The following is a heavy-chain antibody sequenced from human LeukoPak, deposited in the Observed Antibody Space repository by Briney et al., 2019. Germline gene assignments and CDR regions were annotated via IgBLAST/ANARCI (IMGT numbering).Heavy chain of an antibody. V-gene: IGHV3-30*18. Sequence: GGSLRLSCAASGFTFSSYGMHWVRQAPGKGLEWVAVISYDGSNEYYADSVKGRFTISRDNSKNTLYLQMNSLRAEDTAVYYCAKGTNEYYDILTGYFPDYWGQGTLVTVSS. CDR1: GFTFSSYG. D-gene: IGHD3-9*01. J-gene: IGHJ4*02. CDR2: ISYDGSNE. CDR3: AKGTNEYYDILTGYFPDY.